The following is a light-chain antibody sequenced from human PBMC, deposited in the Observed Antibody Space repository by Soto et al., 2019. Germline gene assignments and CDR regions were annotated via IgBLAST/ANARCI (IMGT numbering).Light chain of an antibody. V-gene: IGKV3-20*01. J-gene: IGKJ4*01. CDR3: QQYGSYPLT. CDR1: QSVSSSD. CDR2: VTF. Sequence: ELVLTQSPGTLSLSPGERDTLSCMASQSVSSSDLAWYQQKPGQAPRLLNYVTFSRATGIPDRFRGSGSVPDFTLSISGLEHEDFAVYYCQQYGSYPLTFGGGTKGEIK.